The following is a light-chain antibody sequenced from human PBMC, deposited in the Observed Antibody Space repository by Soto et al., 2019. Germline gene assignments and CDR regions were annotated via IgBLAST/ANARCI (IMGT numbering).Light chain of an antibody. V-gene: IGLV1-40*01. J-gene: IGLJ1*01. CDR1: SSNIGAGYD. CDR3: QSYDSSLSVLYV. CDR2: GSS. Sequence: QSVLTQPPSVSGAPGQRVSISCTGSSSNIGAGYDVHWFQQLPGTAPKILIYGSSNRPSGVPDRFSGSKSGPSASLAITGLQAEDEADYYCQSYDSSLSVLYVFGTGTKLTVL.